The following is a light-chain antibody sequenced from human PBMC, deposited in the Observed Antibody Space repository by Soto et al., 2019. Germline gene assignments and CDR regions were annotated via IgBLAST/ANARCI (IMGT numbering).Light chain of an antibody. V-gene: IGLV2-23*02. CDR2: DVS. J-gene: IGLJ1*01. CDR1: GSDVGNNNL. Sequence: QPVLTQPAAVSGSPGQSITISCSGTGSDVGNNNLVSWYQQHPGKAPKVMIYDVSKRPSGVSNRFSGSKSGNTASLTISGLQAEDEADYYCCSYGGTTTLYVFGTGTKVTVL. CDR3: CSYGGTTTLYV.